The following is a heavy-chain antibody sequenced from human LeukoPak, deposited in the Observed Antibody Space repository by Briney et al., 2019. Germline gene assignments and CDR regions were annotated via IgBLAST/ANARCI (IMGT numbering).Heavy chain of an antibody. CDR3: AKQAYCSTSTCIPFDF. CDR2: ILYTGST. CDR1: GGSISGSY. D-gene: IGHD2-2*01. Sequence: SETLSPTCTVSGGSISGSYWSWIRQPPGKGLEWIGYILYTGSTKYNPSLKTRVTMSIDTSKNEFSLKLSSVTATDTAVYYCAKQAYCSTSTCIPFDFWGQGVLVTVSS. J-gene: IGHJ4*02. V-gene: IGHV4-59*08.